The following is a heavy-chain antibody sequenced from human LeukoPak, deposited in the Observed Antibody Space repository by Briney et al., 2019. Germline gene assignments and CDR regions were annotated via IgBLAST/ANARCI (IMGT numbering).Heavy chain of an antibody. D-gene: IGHD5-18*01. CDR1: GFTFSSYD. CDR3: ARSGYSYGQPFDY. Sequence: GGALRLSCAASGFTFSSYDMNWVRQAPVEGLERGSYISRSGSTRYYADSVKGRFTISRDNAKNSLYLQMNSLRAEDTAVYFCARSGYSYGQPFDYWGRGALVTVSS. J-gene: IGHJ4*02. V-gene: IGHV3-48*03. CDR2: ISRSGSTR.